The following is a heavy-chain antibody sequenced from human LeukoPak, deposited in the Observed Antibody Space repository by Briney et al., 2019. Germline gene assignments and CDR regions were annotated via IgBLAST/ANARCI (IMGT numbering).Heavy chain of an antibody. Sequence: SETLSLTCTVSGGSISSYYWSWIRQPPGKGLEWSGYIYYSGSTNYNPSLKSRVTISVDTSKNQFSLKLSSVTAADTAVYYCARERREYYYDSSGLFDYWGQGTLVTVSS. D-gene: IGHD3-22*01. CDR1: GGSISSYY. J-gene: IGHJ4*02. CDR2: IYYSGST. V-gene: IGHV4-59*01. CDR3: ARERREYYYDSSGLFDY.